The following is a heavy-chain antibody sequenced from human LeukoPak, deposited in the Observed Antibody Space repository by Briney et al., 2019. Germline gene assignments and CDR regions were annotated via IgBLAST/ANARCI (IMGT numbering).Heavy chain of an antibody. V-gene: IGHV4-30-4*01. D-gene: IGHD3-3*01. CDR2: IHYSGAT. J-gene: IGHJ6*03. Sequence: PSETLSLTCTVSGDSVTSGDSYWSWIRQPPGKGLEWIGYIHYSGATSYNPSLKSRLNISIDTSKSQLTLKLGSVTAADTAVYYCARVLRFLERSTHHYYYYMDVWGTGTTVTVSS. CDR3: ARVLRFLERSTHHYYYYMDV. CDR1: GDSVTSGDSY.